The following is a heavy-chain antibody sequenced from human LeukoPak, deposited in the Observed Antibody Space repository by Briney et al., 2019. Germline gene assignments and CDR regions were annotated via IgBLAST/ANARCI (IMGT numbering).Heavy chain of an antibody. V-gene: IGHV3-7*01. J-gene: IGHJ4*02. D-gene: IGHD5-12*01. Sequence: GGSLRLSCAASGFTFSSYSMNWVRQAPGKGLEWVANTNQEGSEKYYVDSVKGRFTISKDNAKNSLYLQMNSLRAEDTAVYYCARDPKWLDYWGQGTLVTVSS. CDR1: GFTFSSYS. CDR2: TNQEGSEK. CDR3: ARDPKWLDY.